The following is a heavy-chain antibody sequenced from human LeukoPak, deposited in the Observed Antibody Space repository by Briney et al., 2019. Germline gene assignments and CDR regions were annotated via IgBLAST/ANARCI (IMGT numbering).Heavy chain of an antibody. CDR2: IIPIFGTA. Sequence: SVKVSCKASGGTFSSYAISWVRQAPGQGLEWMGGIIPIFGTANYAQKFQGRVTITADESTSTAYMELSSLRSEDTAVYYCASAYDFWSGSNYRGQGTLVTVSS. J-gene: IGHJ4*02. CDR3: ASAYDFWSGSNY. V-gene: IGHV1-69*13. CDR1: GGTFSSYA. D-gene: IGHD3-3*01.